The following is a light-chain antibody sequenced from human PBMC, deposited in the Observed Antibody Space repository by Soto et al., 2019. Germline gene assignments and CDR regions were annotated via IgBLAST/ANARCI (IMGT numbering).Light chain of an antibody. CDR1: QSLLHSNGYNY. V-gene: IGKV2-28*01. CDR3: MQALQTPWT. J-gene: IGKJ1*01. Sequence: DIVMTQSPLSLPVTPGEPASISCRSSQSLLHSNGYNYLDWYLQKPGQSPQLLIYLGSNRASGVPDRVSGRGSGNDFTLEISRVEAEDVGVYYCMQALQTPWTFGQGTKVEIK. CDR2: LGS.